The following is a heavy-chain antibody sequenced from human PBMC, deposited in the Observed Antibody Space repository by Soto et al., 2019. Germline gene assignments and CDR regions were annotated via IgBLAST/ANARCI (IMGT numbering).Heavy chain of an antibody. J-gene: IGHJ6*02. CDR1: GYSSTSYW. Sequence: GQSLKISWRGSGYSSTSYWIVWVRQMPGKSLEWMGIIYPGGSDTRYSPPFQGQVTISADKSISTAYLQWSSLKDSDPAMYYCARRNPIVGATLRYCYHSGMDVCGQPTTLT. CDR3: ARRNPIVGATLRYCYHSGMDV. V-gene: IGHV5-51*01. D-gene: IGHD1-26*01. CDR2: IYPGGSDT.